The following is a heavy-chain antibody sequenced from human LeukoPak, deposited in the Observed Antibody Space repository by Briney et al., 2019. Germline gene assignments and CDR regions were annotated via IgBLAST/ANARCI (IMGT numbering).Heavy chain of an antibody. J-gene: IGHJ4*02. V-gene: IGHV3-66*01. CDR1: GGSITSGGYY. D-gene: IGHD4-17*01. CDR2: IYSGGNT. CDR3: ASRPSGDYPYFDY. Sequence: LSLTCSVSGGSITSGGYYWSWVRQAPGKGLDWVSVIYSGGNTYYADSVKGRFTISRDNSKNTLYLQMNSLRAEDTAVYYCASRPSGDYPYFDYWGQGTLVTVSS.